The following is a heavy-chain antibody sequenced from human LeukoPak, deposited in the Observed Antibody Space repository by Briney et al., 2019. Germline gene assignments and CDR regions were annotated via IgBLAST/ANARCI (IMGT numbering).Heavy chain of an antibody. J-gene: IGHJ4*02. D-gene: IGHD1-7*01. CDR3: ARELSGTTSYYFDY. CDR1: GFTFSSYE. Sequence: GGSLRLSCAASGFTFSSYEMNWVRQAPGKGLEWVSYISTSGNTRYYADSVKGRFTISRDNAKNSLYLQMNSLRVEDTAVYYCARELSGTTSYYFDYWGQGALVTVSS. V-gene: IGHV3-48*03. CDR2: ISTSGNTR.